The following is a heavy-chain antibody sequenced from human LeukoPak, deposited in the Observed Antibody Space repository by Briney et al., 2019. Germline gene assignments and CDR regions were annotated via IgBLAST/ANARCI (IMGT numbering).Heavy chain of an antibody. CDR2: IYHSGST. Sequence: ASETLSLTCAVSGGSLTNDDWWNWVRQPPGKGLEWIGEIYHSGSTNYNPSLKSRVTISVDTSKNQFSLKLSSVTAADTAVYYCARLYSGYDPPDYWGQGTLVTVSS. V-gene: IGHV4-4*02. CDR1: GGSLTNDDW. D-gene: IGHD5-12*01. J-gene: IGHJ4*02. CDR3: ARLYSGYDPPDY.